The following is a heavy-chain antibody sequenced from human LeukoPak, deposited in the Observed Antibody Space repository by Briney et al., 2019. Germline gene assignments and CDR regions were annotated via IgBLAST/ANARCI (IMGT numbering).Heavy chain of an antibody. D-gene: IGHD3-10*01. J-gene: IGHJ6*03. CDR1: GGSISSYY. CDR2: IYYSGST. V-gene: IGHV4-59*01. CDR3: ARGVVVRGVTKRDYYYYYMDV. Sequence: PSETLSLTCTVSGGSISSYYWSWIRQPPGKGLEWIGYIYYSGSTNYNPSLKSRVTISVDTSKNQFSLKLSSVTAADTAVYYCARGVVVRGVTKRDYYYYYMDVWGKGTTVTISS.